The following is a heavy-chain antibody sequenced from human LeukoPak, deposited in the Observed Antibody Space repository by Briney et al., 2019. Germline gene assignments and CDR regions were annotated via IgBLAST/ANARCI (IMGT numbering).Heavy chain of an antibody. CDR3: APARYYDSLPDY. J-gene: IGHJ4*02. D-gene: IGHD3-22*01. CDR1: GYTFTSYG. CDR2: ISAYNGNT. Sequence: ASVKVSCKASGYTFTSYGISWVRQAPGQGLEWMGWISAYNGNTNYAQKLQGRVTMTEDTSTDTAYMELSSLRSEDTAVYYCAPARYYDSLPDYWGQGTLVTVSS. V-gene: IGHV1-18*01.